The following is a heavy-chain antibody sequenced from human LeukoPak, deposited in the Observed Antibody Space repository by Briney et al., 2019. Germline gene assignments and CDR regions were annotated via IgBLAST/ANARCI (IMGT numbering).Heavy chain of an antibody. D-gene: IGHD1-26*01. CDR3: ARHLSSVGRGLGY. CDR2: IYYSGST. Sequence: MPSETLSLTCTVSGGSISSYYWSWIRQPPGKGLEWIGYIYYSGSTNYNPSLKSRVTISVDTSKNQFSLKLSSVTAADTAVYYCARHLSSVGRGLGYWGQGTLVTVSS. CDR1: GGSISSYY. J-gene: IGHJ4*02. V-gene: IGHV4-59*08.